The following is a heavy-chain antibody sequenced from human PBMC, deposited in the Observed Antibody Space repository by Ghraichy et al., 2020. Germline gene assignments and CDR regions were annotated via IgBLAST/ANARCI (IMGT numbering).Heavy chain of an antibody. J-gene: IGHJ4*02. V-gene: IGHV4-59*08. Sequence: ESLNISCSVSGGSISNYYWSWIRQPPGKGLEWIGYVYYTGSTNYNPSLKSRVTMSVDTSKNHFSLKLSSVTAADTALYYCARHEGGGWYYFDSWGQGTLVTVSS. CDR2: VYYTGST. D-gene: IGHD6-19*01. CDR1: GGSISNYY. CDR3: ARHEGGGWYYFDS.